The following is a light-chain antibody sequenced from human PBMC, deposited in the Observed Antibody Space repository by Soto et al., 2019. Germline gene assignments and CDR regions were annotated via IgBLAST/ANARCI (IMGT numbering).Light chain of an antibody. CDR3: ASWDDSLNGPV. CDR1: ISNIGSNP. J-gene: IGLJ1*01. Sequence: QSVLTQPPSASGTTGQRVTISCSGSISNIGSNPVSWYQHVPTTAPKLLIYTNTQRPSGVPDRFSDSKSGTSASLAISGLQSEDEADYYCASWDDSLNGPVFGTGTKVTVL. V-gene: IGLV1-44*01. CDR2: TNT.